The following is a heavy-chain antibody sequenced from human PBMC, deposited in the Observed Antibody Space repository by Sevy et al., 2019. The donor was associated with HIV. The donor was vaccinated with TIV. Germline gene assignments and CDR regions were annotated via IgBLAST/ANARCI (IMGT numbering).Heavy chain of an antibody. Sequence: GGSLRLSCAGSGFTFSDYAMHWVRQAPGEGLEWVAVISYDGSETYYADSVKGRFTNSRDNSEETLDLQMNGLRAEDTAVYYCVREGAPYRNVRYCSGNNCYYNWFDPWRQGTQVTVSS. CDR1: GFTFSDYA. CDR2: ISYDGSET. J-gene: IGHJ5*02. D-gene: IGHD2-15*01. V-gene: IGHV3-30-3*01. CDR3: VREGAPYRNVRYCSGNNCYYNWFDP.